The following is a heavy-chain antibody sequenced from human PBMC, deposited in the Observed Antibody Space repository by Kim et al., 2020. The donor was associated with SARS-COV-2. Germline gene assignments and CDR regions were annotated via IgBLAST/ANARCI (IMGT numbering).Heavy chain of an antibody. D-gene: IGHD2-15*01. Sequence: GGSLRLSCAASAFSFSNYGMHWVRQAPGKGLEWVSAIWHDGSNKYYADSVKGRFTISRDNSKNTLYLQINSLRAEDTAVYYCATDLRYCSGGSCYLSSRFAFDIWCEGTMVTVSA. J-gene: IGHJ3*02. CDR1: AFSFSNYG. V-gene: IGHV3-33*01. CDR2: IWHDGSNK. CDR3: ATDLRYCSGGSCYLSSRFAFDI.